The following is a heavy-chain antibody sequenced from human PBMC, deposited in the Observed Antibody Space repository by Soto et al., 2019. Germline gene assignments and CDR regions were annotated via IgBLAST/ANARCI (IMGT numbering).Heavy chain of an antibody. CDR1: GFTFDNYA. J-gene: IGHJ6*02. D-gene: IGHD1-26*01. V-gene: IGHV3-23*01. CDR3: AQVTLGDTTITDFDYSGMDV. CDR2: ITGSGENT. Sequence: PWGSLRLSCAASGFTFDNYAMNWGRQAPGKGLEWVSGITGSGENTYYADSVKGRFTISRDNSKNTLYAQLNSLRVEDTAIYYCAQVTLGDTTITDFDYSGMDVWGQGTLVTVSS.